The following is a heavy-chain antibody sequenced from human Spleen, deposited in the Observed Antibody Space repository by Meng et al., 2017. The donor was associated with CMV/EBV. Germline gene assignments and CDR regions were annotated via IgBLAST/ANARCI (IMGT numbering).Heavy chain of an antibody. CDR2: SNHSGST. CDR1: GDY. V-gene: IGHV4-34*01. CDR3: ARGLEGDFWSGYSARDDWFDP. J-gene: IGHJ5*02. Sequence: GDYWSWIRKPQGKGLEWIGESNHSGSTNYNPSLKSRVTISVDTSKNQFSLKLSSVTAADTAVYYCARGLEGDFWSGYSARDDWFDPWGQGTLVTVSS. D-gene: IGHD3-3*01.